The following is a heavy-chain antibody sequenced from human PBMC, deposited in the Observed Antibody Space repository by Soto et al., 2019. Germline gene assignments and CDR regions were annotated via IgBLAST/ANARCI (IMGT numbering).Heavy chain of an antibody. V-gene: IGHV3-9*01. CDR2: ISWNSGSI. Sequence: GGSLRLSCAASGFTFDDYAMHWVRQAPGKGLEWVSGISWNSGSIGYADSVKGRFTISRDNAKNSLYLQMNSLRAEDTALYYCAKAGRWLQLDYWGQGTLVTVSS. CDR1: GFTFDDYA. D-gene: IGHD5-12*01. CDR3: AKAGRWLQLDY. J-gene: IGHJ4*02.